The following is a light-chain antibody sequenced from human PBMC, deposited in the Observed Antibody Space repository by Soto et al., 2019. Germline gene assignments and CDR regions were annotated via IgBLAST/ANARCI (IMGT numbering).Light chain of an antibody. CDR2: DAS. Sequence: EIVLTQSPATLSLSPGESATLSCRASQSVRSYLAWYQQKPGQAPRLLIYDASNMATGIPARFSGSGSGTDFTLTISSLEPEDFAVYYCQQRSNWPRLTFGGGTKVEIK. CDR3: QQRSNWPRLT. V-gene: IGKV3-11*01. CDR1: QSVRSY. J-gene: IGKJ4*01.